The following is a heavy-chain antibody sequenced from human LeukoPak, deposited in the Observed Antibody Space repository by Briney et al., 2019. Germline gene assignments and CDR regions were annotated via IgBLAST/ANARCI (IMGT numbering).Heavy chain of an antibody. Sequence: PGGSLRLSCAASGFTFSSYDMTWVRQAPGKGLECVSAISGSGGNTYYADSVKGRFTISRDNSKNTVYLQMNSLRAEDTAVYYCAKPIVATTYWGQGTLVTVSS. CDR1: GFTFSSYD. J-gene: IGHJ4*02. CDR2: ISGSGGNT. V-gene: IGHV3-23*01. CDR3: AKPIVATTY. D-gene: IGHD5-12*01.